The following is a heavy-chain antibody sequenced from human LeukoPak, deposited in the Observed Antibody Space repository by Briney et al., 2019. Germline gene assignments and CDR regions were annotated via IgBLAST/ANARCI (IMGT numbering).Heavy chain of an antibody. CDR1: GFTFSSYS. J-gene: IGHJ6*03. V-gene: IGHV4-34*01. D-gene: IGHD6-6*01. CDR3: ARRPARYYYYYYMDV. CDR2: INHSGST. Sequence: GSLRLSCAASGFTFSSYSMDWVRQPPGKGLEWIGEINHSGSTNYNPSLKSRVTISVDTSKNQFSLKLSSVTAADTAVYYCARRPARYYYYYYMDVWGKGTTVTVSS.